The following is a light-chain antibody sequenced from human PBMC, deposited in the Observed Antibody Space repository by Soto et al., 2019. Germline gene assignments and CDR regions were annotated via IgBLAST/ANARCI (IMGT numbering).Light chain of an antibody. V-gene: IGLV2-8*01. J-gene: IGLJ1*01. Sequence: QSALTQPPSASGSLGQSVTISCTGTSSDVGAYNYVSWYQQHPGKAPKLMIYEVTRRPSGVPDRFSGSKSGNTASLNVSGLQAEDEADYYCCSYADNTDYVFGTGTKVTVL. CDR3: CSYADNTDYV. CDR1: SSDVGAYNY. CDR2: EVT.